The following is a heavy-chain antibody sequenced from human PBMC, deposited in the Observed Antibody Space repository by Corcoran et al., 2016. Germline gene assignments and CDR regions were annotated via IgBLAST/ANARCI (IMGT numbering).Heavy chain of an antibody. Sequence: QVQLQESGPGLVKPSETLSLTCTVSGGSVSSGSYYWSWIRQPPGKGLEWIGYIYYSGSTNYNPSLKSRVTISVDTSKNQFSLKLSSVTAADTAVYYCARGGAAPGPNGVDYYYYYGMDVWGQGTTVTVSS. CDR3: ARGGAAPGPNGVDYYYYYGMDV. CDR2: IYYSGST. D-gene: IGHD1-26*01. V-gene: IGHV4-61*01. J-gene: IGHJ6*02. CDR1: GGSVSSGSYY.